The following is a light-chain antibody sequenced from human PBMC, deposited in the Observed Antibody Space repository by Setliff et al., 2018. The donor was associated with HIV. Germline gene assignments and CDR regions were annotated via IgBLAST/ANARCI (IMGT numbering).Light chain of an antibody. CDR3: CSNTGSNTYV. V-gene: IGLV2-23*01. CDR2: QAT. Sequence: QSVLTPPASVSGSPGQSITISCTGTSSDVGRYNLVSWYQQHPGKAPKLMIYQATKRPSGVSNRFSGSKSGNTASLTISGLQAEDEADYYCCSNTGSNTYVFGTGTKVTVL. J-gene: IGLJ1*01. CDR1: SSDVGRYNL.